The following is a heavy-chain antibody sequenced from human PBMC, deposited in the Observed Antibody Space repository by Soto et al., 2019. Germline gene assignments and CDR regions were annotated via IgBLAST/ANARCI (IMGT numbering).Heavy chain of an antibody. CDR2: IYPSNSDS. D-gene: IGHD3-22*01. J-gene: IGHJ2*01. Sequence: GESLKISCKGSGYSFTNYWIGWVRQMAVKGLEWMGIIYPSNSDSIYSPSFQGQVTISVDKSISTAYLQWSSLRASDTAMYFCARRSYYEWYFALWGRGTIVTLSS. CDR3: ARRSYYEWYFAL. CDR1: GYSFTNYW. V-gene: IGHV5-51*01.